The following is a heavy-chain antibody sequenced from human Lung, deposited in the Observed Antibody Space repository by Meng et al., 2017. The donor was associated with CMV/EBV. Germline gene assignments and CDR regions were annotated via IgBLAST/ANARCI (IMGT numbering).Heavy chain of an antibody. V-gene: IGHV6-1*01. J-gene: IGHJ4*02. CDR3: ARGHYDSSGYPIDY. CDR2: TYYRSKWYN. CDR1: GDSVSSNSAA. Sequence: SQXXXLTXAISGDSVSSNSAAWNWIRQSPSRGLEWLGRTYYRSKWYNDYAVSVKSRITINPDTSKNQFSLQLNSVTPEDTAVYYCARGHYDSSGYPIDYWXQGTXVTVSS. D-gene: IGHD3-22*01.